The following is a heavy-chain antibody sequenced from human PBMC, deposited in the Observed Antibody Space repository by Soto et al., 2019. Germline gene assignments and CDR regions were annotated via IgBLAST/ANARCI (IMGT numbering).Heavy chain of an antibody. CDR1: GRIFSSFP. Sequence: QVQVVQSGAEVKKPGSSVKISCKASGRIFSSFPTSWVRQVPGQGLEWMGGVISASGSVTYAPKFQGRVTMTAVNYAGIGYMELTSLTSEDTAIYYWARVGSRDAYNYVLDQWGPGTMVTVSS. CDR2: VISASGSV. J-gene: IGHJ1*01. CDR3: ARVGSRDAYNYVLDQ. V-gene: IGHV1-69*06. D-gene: IGHD5-18*01.